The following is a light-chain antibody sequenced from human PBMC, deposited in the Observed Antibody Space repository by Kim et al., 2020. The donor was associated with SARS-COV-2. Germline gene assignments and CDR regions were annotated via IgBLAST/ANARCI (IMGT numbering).Light chain of an antibody. CDR2: GAS. CDR3: QQYSNGPEYT. CDR1: QSSSSN. J-gene: IGKJ2*01. Sequence: EKRAPPCCRARQSSSSNLAWYQQKPGQAPRLLMYGASSRATGIPDRFSGSGSGTEFTLTISRLQSEDFAVYYCQQYSNGPEYTFGQGTKLEI. V-gene: IGKV3-15*01.